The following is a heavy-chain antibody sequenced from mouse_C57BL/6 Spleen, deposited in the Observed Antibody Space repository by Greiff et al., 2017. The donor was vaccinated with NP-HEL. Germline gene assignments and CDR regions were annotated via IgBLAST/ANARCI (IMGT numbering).Heavy chain of an antibody. V-gene: IGHV1-55*01. CDR1: GYTFTSYW. J-gene: IGHJ2*01. D-gene: IGHD1-1*01. CDR2: IYPGSGST. Sequence: QVQLKESGAELVKPGASVKMSCKASGYTFTSYWITWVKQRPGQGLEWIGDIYPGSGSTNYNEKFKSKATLTVDTSSSTAYMQLSSLTSEDSAVYYCARTYYYGSSYGFDYWGQGTTLTVSS. CDR3: ARTYYYGSSYGFDY.